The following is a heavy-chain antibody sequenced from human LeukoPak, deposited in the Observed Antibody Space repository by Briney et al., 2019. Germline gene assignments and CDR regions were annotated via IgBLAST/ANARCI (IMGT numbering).Heavy chain of an antibody. D-gene: IGHD3-22*01. CDR2: GHYSGSI. V-gene: IGHV4-59*08. J-gene: IGHJ4*02. CDR1: SDSMRNHY. CDR3: ASSTFYSDTKGGILDFDY. Sequence: KPSETLSLTCTVFSDSMRNHYWSWIRQPPRKGLEWIGYGHYSGSINYVPSLNSRVTISMDTSRKQFSLQLTSVAAADTAVYYCASSTFYSDTKGGILDFDYWGRGTLVTVSS.